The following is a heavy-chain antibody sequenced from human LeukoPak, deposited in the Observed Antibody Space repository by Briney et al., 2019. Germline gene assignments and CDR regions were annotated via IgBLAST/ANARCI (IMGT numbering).Heavy chain of an antibody. D-gene: IGHD5-24*01. Sequence: GSLRLSCAASGFTFSSYWMSWVRQAPGKGLEWVANIKQDGSEKYYVDSVKGRFTISRDNAKNSLYLQMNSLRAEDTAVYYCARAGRDGYNWGYYFDYWGQGTLVTVSS. V-gene: IGHV3-7*01. CDR3: ARAGRDGYNWGYYFDY. J-gene: IGHJ4*02. CDR2: IKQDGSEK. CDR1: GFTFSSYW.